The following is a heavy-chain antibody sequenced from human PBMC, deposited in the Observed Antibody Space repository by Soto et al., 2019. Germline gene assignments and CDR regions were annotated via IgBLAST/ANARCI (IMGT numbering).Heavy chain of an antibody. CDR2: SRDKIRRYTT. Sequence: EMQVVESGGGLVQPGGSLRLSCAASGFTSSDHYPDWVRQAPGKGLEWVARSRDKIRRYTTEYAASVRGRFVISRDESRNSVYLQMSSLKTEDTAVYYCTRSTYGYGNFEYWGLGTLVTVSS. D-gene: IGHD5-12*01. V-gene: IGHV3-72*01. J-gene: IGHJ4*02. CDR1: GFTSSDHY. CDR3: TRSTYGYGNFEY.